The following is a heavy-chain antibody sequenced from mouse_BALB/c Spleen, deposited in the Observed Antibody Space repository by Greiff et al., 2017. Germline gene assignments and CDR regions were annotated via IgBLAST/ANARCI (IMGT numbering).Heavy chain of an antibody. CDR3: ASYYYGSSPAWFAY. J-gene: IGHJ3*01. Sequence: EVHLVESGPGLVKPSQSLSLTCTVTGYSITSDYAWNWIRQFPGNKLEWMGYISYSGSTSYNPSLKSRISITRDTSKNQFFLQLNSVTTEDTATYYCASYYYGSSPAWFAYWGQGTLVTVSA. CDR2: ISYSGST. V-gene: IGHV3-2*02. CDR1: GYSITSDYA. D-gene: IGHD1-1*01.